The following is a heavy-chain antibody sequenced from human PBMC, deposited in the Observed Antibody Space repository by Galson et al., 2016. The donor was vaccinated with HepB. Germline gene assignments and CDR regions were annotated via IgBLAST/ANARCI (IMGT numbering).Heavy chain of an antibody. D-gene: IGHD3-10*01. J-gene: IGHJ4*02. CDR2: IYYSGST. CDR1: GGSISSGGYY. Sequence: PLSLTCTVSGGSISSGGYYWSWIRQTPGKGLEWIGYIYYSGSTYYNPSLKSRVTISVDTSKNQFSLRLSSVTAADTAVYYCAREELGRWGPGFDYWGQGTLVTVSS. CDR3: AREELGRWGPGFDY. V-gene: IGHV4-31*03.